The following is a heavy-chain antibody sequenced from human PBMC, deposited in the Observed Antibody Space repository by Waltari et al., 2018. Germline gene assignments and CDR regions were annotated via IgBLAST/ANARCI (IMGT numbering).Heavy chain of an antibody. CDR2: MRSDGSGT. CDR1: GVPLSNFW. D-gene: IGHD2-15*01. CDR3: ANHRPGGLGMGV. V-gene: IGHV3-74*01. J-gene: IGHJ6*02. Sequence: EVQLVESGGGVIQPGGCLRLSCVASGVPLSNFWMHWVRQAPGKGLVWVSRMRSDGSGTTYVDSVRGRFTTSRDNTRNTLYLDMNDLRADDTAVYYCANHRPGGLGMGVWGQGTTVTVSS.